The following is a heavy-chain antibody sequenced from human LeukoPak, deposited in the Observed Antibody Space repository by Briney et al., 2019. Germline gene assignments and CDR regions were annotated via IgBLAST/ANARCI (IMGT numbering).Heavy chain of an antibody. D-gene: IGHD3-22*01. CDR3: SRLDNYYDSSRYYPFDY. V-gene: IGHV1-69*05. CDR2: IIPIFGTA. Sequence: ASVKVSCKASGGTFSSYAISWVRQAPGQGLEWMGRIIPIFGTANYAQKFQGRGTITTDESTSTAYMELSSLRPEDTAVFYCSRLDNYYDSSRYYPFDYWGQGTLVTVSS. CDR1: GGTFSSYA. J-gene: IGHJ4*02.